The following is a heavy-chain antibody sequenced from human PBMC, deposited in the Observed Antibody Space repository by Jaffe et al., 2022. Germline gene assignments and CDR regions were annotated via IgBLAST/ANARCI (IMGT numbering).Heavy chain of an antibody. CDR3: ARDRSPRPHCSGGSCYSAYDY. Sequence: QVQLVQSGAEVKKPGASVKVSCKASGYTFTSYGISWVRQAPGQGLEWMGWISAYNGNTNYAQKLQGRVTMTTDTSTSTAYMELRSLRSDDTAVYYCARDRSPRPHCSGGSCYSAYDYWGQGTLVTVSS. D-gene: IGHD2-15*01. CDR2: ISAYNGNT. CDR1: GYTFTSYG. J-gene: IGHJ4*02. V-gene: IGHV1-18*01.